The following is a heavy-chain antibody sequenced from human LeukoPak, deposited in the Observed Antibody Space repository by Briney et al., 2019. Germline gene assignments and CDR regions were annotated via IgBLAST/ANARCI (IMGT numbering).Heavy chain of an antibody. CDR1: GYTFTSYG. Sequence: ASVKVSCKASGYTFTSYGISWVRQAPGQGLEWMGLISAYNGNTNYAQKLQGRVTMTTDTSTSTAYMELRSLRSDDTAVYYCARAPRYYYDSSGYYYYWGQGTLVTVSS. V-gene: IGHV1-18*01. J-gene: IGHJ4*02. CDR2: ISAYNGNT. D-gene: IGHD3-22*01. CDR3: ARAPRYYYDSSGYYYY.